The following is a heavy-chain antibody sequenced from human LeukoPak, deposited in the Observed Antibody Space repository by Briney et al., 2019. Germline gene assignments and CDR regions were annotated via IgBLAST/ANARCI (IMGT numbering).Heavy chain of an antibody. J-gene: IGHJ4*02. CDR3: AKDLYSSSWYSCLDY. V-gene: IGHV3-23*01. Sequence: GGSLRLSCAASGFTFSSYAMSWVRQAPGKGLEGVSAISGSGGSTYYADSGKGRFTISRDNSKNTLYLQMNSLRAEDTAVYYCAKDLYSSSWYSCLDYWGQGTLVTVSS. CDR2: ISGSGGST. D-gene: IGHD6-13*01. CDR1: GFTFSSYA.